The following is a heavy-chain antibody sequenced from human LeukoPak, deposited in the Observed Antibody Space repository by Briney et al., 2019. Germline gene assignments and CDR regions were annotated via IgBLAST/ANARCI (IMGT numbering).Heavy chain of an antibody. V-gene: IGHV3-33*08. D-gene: IGHD2-2*02. Sequence: GGSLRLSCAASGFTFSSYGMHWVRQAPGKGMEWVAVIWYDGSNKYYADSVKGRFTISRDNSKNTLYLQMNSLRAEDTAVYYCARTTSTNCYRSLDVWGQGTTVTVSS. CDR1: GFTFSSYG. CDR2: IWYDGSNK. J-gene: IGHJ6*02. CDR3: ARTTSTNCYRSLDV.